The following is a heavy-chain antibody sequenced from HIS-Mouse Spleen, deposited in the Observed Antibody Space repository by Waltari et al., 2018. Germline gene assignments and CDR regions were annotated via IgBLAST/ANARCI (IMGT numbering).Heavy chain of an antibody. Sequence: QLQLQESGPGLVKPSETLSLPCTVSGGSMRSRRYSGGWTRRPPGKGLEWIGSIYYSGSTYYNPSLKSRVTISVDTSKNQFSLKLSSVTAADTAVYYCAREIPYSSSWYDWYFDLWGRGTLVTVSS. CDR1: GGSMRSRRYS. J-gene: IGHJ2*01. V-gene: IGHV4-39*07. D-gene: IGHD6-13*01. CDR3: AREIPYSSSWYDWYFDL. CDR2: IYYSGST.